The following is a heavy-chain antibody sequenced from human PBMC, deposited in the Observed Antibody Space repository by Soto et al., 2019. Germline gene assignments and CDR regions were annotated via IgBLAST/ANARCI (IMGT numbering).Heavy chain of an antibody. Sequence: SQTLSLTCAISGDSVSSNSAAWNWIRQSPSRGLEWLGRTYYRSKWYNDYAVSVKSRITINPDTSKNQFSLQLNSVTPEDTAVYYCARAPHMITFGGVIGLTHAFDIWGQGTMVTVSS. CDR2: TYYRSKWYN. J-gene: IGHJ3*02. D-gene: IGHD3-16*02. CDR3: ARAPHMITFGGVIGLTHAFDI. CDR1: GDSVSSNSAA. V-gene: IGHV6-1*01.